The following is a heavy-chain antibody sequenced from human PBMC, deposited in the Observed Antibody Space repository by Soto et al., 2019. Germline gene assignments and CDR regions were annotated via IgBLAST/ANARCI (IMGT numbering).Heavy chain of an antibody. CDR1: GGTFSSYA. Sequence: SVKVSCKASGGTFSSYAISWVRQAPGQGLEWMGGIIPIFGTANYAQKFQGRVTITADESTSTAYMELSSLRSEDTAVYYCARVVYNWMLDDAFDIWGPGTMVTVSS. V-gene: IGHV1-69*13. J-gene: IGHJ3*02. CDR2: IIPIFGTA. CDR3: ARVVYNWMLDDAFDI. D-gene: IGHD1-20*01.